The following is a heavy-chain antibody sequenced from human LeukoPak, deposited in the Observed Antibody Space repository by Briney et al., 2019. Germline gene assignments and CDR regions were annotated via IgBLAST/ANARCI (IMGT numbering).Heavy chain of an antibody. D-gene: IGHD5-18*01. CDR2: ISGSGGST. J-gene: IGHJ3*02. V-gene: IGHV3-23*01. Sequence: GGPLRLSCAASGFTFSSYAMSWVRQAPGKGLEWVSAISGSGGSTYYADSVKGRFTISRDNSKNTLYLQMNSLRAEDTAVYYCAKDLFELWLLDDAFDIWGQGTMVTVSS. CDR1: GFTFSSYA. CDR3: AKDLFELWLLDDAFDI.